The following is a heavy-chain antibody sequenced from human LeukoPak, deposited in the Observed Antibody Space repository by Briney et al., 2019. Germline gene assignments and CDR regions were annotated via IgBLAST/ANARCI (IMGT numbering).Heavy chain of an antibody. V-gene: IGHV1-69*04. CDR2: IIPILGIA. CDR3: ATGCSSTSCYLEDAFDI. CDR1: GGTFSSYA. Sequence: SVKVSCKASGGTFSSYAISWVRQAPGQGLEWMGRIIPILGIANYAQKFQGRVTITADKSTSTAYMELSSLRSEDTAVYYCATGCSSTSCYLEDAFDIWGQGTMVTVSS. J-gene: IGHJ3*02. D-gene: IGHD2-2*01.